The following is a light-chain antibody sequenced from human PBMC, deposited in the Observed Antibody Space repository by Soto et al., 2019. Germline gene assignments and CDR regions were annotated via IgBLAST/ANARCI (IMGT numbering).Light chain of an antibody. J-gene: IGKJ4*01. CDR3: QKYNSALT. Sequence: DIQMTQSPSSRSASVGERVTITCRASQGTSNYLAWYQQKAGKVPKLLIYAASTLQSGVPSRFSGSGSGTDFTLTISSLQPEDVATYYCQKYNSALTFGGGTKVEIK. V-gene: IGKV1-27*01. CDR2: AAS. CDR1: QGTSNY.